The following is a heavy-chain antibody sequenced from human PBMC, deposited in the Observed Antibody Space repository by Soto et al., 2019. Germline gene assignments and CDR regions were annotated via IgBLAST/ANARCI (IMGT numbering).Heavy chain of an antibody. J-gene: IGHJ5*02. CDR3: ARGTGNNWNYVWFDP. CDR2: ISSDGSDK. CDR1: GFPFGDFG. D-gene: IGHD1-7*01. V-gene: IGHV3-30*03. Sequence: PGGSLRLSCAASGFPFGDFGMHWLRQAPGKGLEWVAGISSDGSDKDYADSVRGRFTISRDNSKNTLYLQMSSLRVEDTTVYYCARGTGNNWNYVWFDPWGQGTLVTVSS.